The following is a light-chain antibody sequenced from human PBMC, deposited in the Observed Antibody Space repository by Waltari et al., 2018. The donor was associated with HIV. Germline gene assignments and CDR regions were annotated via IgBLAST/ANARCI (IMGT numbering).Light chain of an antibody. CDR3: SSYTRSSTYV. V-gene: IGLV2-14*01. CDR1: SSDVFNYNS. CDR2: EVS. Sequence: QSTLTQPVSVSGSPGQSITISCTGTSSDVFNYNSVSWYQQHPDRAPKLIIHEVSNRPSGVSNRFSGSKSGNTASLTISGLQAEDEADYYCSSYTRSSTYVFGTGTKVTVL. J-gene: IGLJ1*01.